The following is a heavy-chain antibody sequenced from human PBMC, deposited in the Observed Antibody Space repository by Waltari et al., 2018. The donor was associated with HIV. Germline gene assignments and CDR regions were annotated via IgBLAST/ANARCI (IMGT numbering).Heavy chain of an antibody. CDR3: ARGSRDIGAIMGEYYYYYGMDV. CDR2: SVPVFNSP. J-gene: IGHJ6*02. CDR1: GRRFSQFA. V-gene: IGHV1-69*12. Sequence: QVQVMQSGAEVKKPWSSVRVSCKSSGRRFSQFAISWVREVPGQGLEWRGGSVPVFNSPNYAGKFQGRVTITADDSSSTVYLDLKRLTSDDTAVYFCARGSRDIGAIMGEYYYYYGMDVWGQGTTVTVSS. D-gene: IGHD5-12*01.